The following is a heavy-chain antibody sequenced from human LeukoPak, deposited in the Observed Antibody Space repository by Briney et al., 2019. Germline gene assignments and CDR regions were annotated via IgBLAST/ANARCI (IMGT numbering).Heavy chain of an antibody. Sequence: SETLSLTCTVSGGSISSTSYYWGWIRQPPGKGLECIGSVYYSGSTYYNPSLKSRVTISVDTSKNQFSLKLSSVTAADTAVYYCARVLYDFWSGYDRWFDPWGQGTLVTVSS. CDR3: ARVLYDFWSGYDRWFDP. CDR2: VYYSGST. D-gene: IGHD3-3*01. CDR1: GGSISSTSYY. V-gene: IGHV4-39*07. J-gene: IGHJ5*02.